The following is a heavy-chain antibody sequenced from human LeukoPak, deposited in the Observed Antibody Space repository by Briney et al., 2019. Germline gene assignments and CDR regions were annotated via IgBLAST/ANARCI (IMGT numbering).Heavy chain of an antibody. CDR3: AKALGWRCSGGSCSRSPWFDP. J-gene: IGHJ5*02. CDR1: GFTFSSYA. D-gene: IGHD2-15*01. Sequence: GGSLRLSCAASGFTFSSYAMSWVRQAPGKGLEWVSAISGSGGSTYYADSVKGRFTISRDNSKNTLYLQMNSLRAEDTAVYYCAKALGWRCSGGSCSRSPWFDPWGQGTLVTVSS. V-gene: IGHV3-23*01. CDR2: ISGSGGST.